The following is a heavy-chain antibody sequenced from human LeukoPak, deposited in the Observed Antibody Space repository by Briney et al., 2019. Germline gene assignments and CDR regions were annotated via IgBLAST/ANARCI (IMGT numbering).Heavy chain of an antibody. CDR3: AKAGYGSGSQFDY. J-gene: IGHJ4*02. D-gene: IGHD3-10*01. CDR1: GFTFDDYT. Sequence: GGPLRLSCAASGFTFDDYTMHWVRQAPGKGLEWVSLISWDGGSTYYADSVKGRFTISRDNSKNSLYLQMNSLRTEDTALYYCAKAGYGSGSQFDYWGQGTLVTVSS. CDR2: ISWDGGST. V-gene: IGHV3-43*01.